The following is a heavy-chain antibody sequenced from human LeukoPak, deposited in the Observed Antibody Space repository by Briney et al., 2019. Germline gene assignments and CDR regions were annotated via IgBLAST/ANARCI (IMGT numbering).Heavy chain of an antibody. CDR3: ARGSVSSGWYPF. J-gene: IGHJ4*02. V-gene: IGHV1-69*05. CDR1: GGTFTSYA. D-gene: IGHD6-19*01. Sequence: SVKVSCKASGGTFTSYAISWVRQAPGQGLEWMGRIIPIFGTANYAQKFQGRVTLTTDESTSTAYMELRSLRPEDTAGYDCARGSVSSGWYPFWGQGTLVTVSS. CDR2: IIPIFGTA.